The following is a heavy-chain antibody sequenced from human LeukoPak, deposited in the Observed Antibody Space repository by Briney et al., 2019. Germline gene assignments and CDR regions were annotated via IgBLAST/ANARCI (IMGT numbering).Heavy chain of an antibody. Sequence: GASVKVSCKASGYTFTSYYMHWVRQVPGQGLEWMGIINPSGGSTSYAQKFQGRVTMTRDTSTSTVYMELSSLRSEDTAVYYCASSEYCSGGSCYGPFDYWGQGTLVTVSS. D-gene: IGHD2-15*01. J-gene: IGHJ4*02. CDR2: INPSGGST. CDR1: GYTFTSYY. CDR3: ASSEYCSGGSCYGPFDY. V-gene: IGHV1-46*01.